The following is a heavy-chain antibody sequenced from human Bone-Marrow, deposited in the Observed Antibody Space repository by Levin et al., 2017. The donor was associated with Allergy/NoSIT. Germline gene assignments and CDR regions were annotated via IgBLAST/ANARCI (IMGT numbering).Heavy chain of an antibody. CDR3: ARRNYPYYFDF. J-gene: IGHJ4*02. D-gene: IGHD4-11*01. CDR1: GGSISSSPSF. CDR2: ITYNGNT. Sequence: SETLSLTCTVSGGSISSSPSFWGWIRQPPGKGLEWIAIITYNGNTYYDPSLKSRVTVSVDTSKNQFSLKLTSVTAADTAVYFSARRNYPYYFDFWGQGTQVTVSS. V-gene: IGHV4-39*01.